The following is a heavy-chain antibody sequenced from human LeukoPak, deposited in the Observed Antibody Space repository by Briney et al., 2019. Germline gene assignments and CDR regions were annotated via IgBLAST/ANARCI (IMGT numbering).Heavy chain of an antibody. CDR1: GFTFSIYA. CDR2: ISHDGSTK. V-gene: IGHV3-30*04. D-gene: IGHD3-16*01. CDR3: ARDAPLGGF. J-gene: IGHJ4*02. Sequence: ERSLRLSCAASGFTFSIYAIHWVRQAPGKGLEWVAVISHDGSTKYYADYVRGRFTISRDNSKNTLYLQMNSLRAEDTAVYYCARDAPLGGFWGQGTLVTVSS.